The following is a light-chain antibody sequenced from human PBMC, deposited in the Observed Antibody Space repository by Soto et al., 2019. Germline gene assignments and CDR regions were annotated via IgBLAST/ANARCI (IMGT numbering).Light chain of an antibody. V-gene: IGKV1-27*01. CDR3: QKYNSAPWT. J-gene: IGKJ1*01. CDR1: QGISNY. CDR2: AAS. Sequence: DIQMTQSPSSRSASVGDRVTITCRARQGISNYLAWFQQKPGKVPKLLIYAASTLQSGVPSRFSGSVSGTDFTLTISSLHTEATATNYCQKYNSAPWTFGQGTKVEIK.